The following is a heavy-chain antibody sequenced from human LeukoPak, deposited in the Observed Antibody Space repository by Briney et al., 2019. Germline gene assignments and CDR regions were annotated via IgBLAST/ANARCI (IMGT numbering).Heavy chain of an antibody. CDR2: IYNSGNT. Sequence: SETLSCTCTVSGGSMSSGGFYWNWIRQYPGNGLEWIGHIYNSGNTYYNPSLKSRVSMSVDTSKNQFSLRLTSMTAADTAVYFCAREHESGDSEQWGWGTRDIVSS. CDR1: GGSMSSGGFY. CDR3: AREHESGDSEQ. D-gene: IGHD4-17*01. V-gene: IGHV4-31*03. J-gene: IGHJ1*01.